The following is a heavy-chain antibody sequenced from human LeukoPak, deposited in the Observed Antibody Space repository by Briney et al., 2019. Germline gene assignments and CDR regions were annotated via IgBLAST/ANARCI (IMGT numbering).Heavy chain of an antibody. D-gene: IGHD6-19*01. CDR1: GYTFTGYY. J-gene: IGHJ4*02. Sequence: ASVTVSYKTSGYTFTGYYMHWVRQAPGQGPEWMGWINPNSGGTKYAQKFQGRVTMTRDTSISTAYMELTSLRSGDTAVYYCAREEAVAGTIDYWGQGTLVTVSS. CDR3: AREEAVAGTIDY. V-gene: IGHV1-2*02. CDR2: INPNSGGT.